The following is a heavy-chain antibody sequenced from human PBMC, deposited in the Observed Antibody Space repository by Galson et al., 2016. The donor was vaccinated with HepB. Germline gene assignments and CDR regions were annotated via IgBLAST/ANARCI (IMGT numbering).Heavy chain of an antibody. CDR1: GGSISSYY. CDR2: IYYSGST. D-gene: IGHD3-22*01. J-gene: IGHJ4*02. V-gene: IGHV4-59*01. CDR3: ARGLYDSSGYYFDY. Sequence: SETLSLTCTVPGGSISSYYWSWIRQPPGKGLEWIGYIYYSGSTNYNPSLKSRVTIPVDTSKNQFSLRLSSVTAADTAVYYCARGLYDSSGYYFDYWGQGTLVTVSS.